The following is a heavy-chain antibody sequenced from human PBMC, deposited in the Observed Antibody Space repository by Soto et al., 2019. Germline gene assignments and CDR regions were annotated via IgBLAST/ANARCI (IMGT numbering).Heavy chain of an antibody. V-gene: IGHV1-3*01. Sequence: ASVKVSCKASGYTFTSYAMHWVRQAPGQRLEWMGWINAGNGNTKYSQKFQGRVTITRDTSASTAYMELSSLRSEDTAVYYCAREIAAGTTTKPPGFDYWGQGTLVTVSS. CDR3: AREIAAGTTTKPPGFDY. J-gene: IGHJ4*02. CDR1: GYTFTSYA. CDR2: INAGNGNT. D-gene: IGHD6-13*01.